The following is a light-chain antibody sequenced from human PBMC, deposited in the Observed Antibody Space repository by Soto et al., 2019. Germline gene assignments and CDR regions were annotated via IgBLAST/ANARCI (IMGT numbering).Light chain of an antibody. V-gene: IGKV3-20*01. Sequence: EVVLTQSPGTLASSPGERATLSCRTSESVTSTYLAWYQQKPGQPPRLLIYAASSRAAGIPDRFSGSGSGTDFTLTISRLEPVVFAVYYCQLCGIPPRYIFGRGTKLELK. CDR1: ESVTSTY. CDR2: AAS. J-gene: IGKJ2*01. CDR3: QLCGIPPRYI.